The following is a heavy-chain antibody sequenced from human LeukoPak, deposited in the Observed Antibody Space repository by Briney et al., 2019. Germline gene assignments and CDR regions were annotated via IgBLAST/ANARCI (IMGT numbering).Heavy chain of an antibody. V-gene: IGHV3-48*01. J-gene: IGHJ3*02. CDR1: GFTFSSYS. Sequence: GGSLRLSCAASGFTFSSYSMNWIRQAPGKGLEWVSYISSSSSTIYYADSVKGRFTISRDNAKNSLYPQMNSLRAEDTAVYYCAREEIGKRPMYSSGWADAFDIWGQGTMVTVSS. CDR2: ISSSSSTI. D-gene: IGHD6-19*01. CDR3: AREEIGKRPMYSSGWADAFDI.